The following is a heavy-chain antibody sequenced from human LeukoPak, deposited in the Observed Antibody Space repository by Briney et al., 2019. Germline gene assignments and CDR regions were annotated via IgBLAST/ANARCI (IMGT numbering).Heavy chain of an antibody. Sequence: PSQTLSLTCTVSGGSISSGSYYWGWIRQPPGKGLEWIGSIYHSGSTYYNPSLKSRVTISVDTSKNQFSLKLSSVTAADTAVYYCARSFGGGYSGYDLGFEYWGQGTLVTVSS. CDR1: GGSISSGSYY. CDR2: IYHSGST. V-gene: IGHV4-39*07. J-gene: IGHJ4*02. D-gene: IGHD5-12*01. CDR3: ARSFGGGYSGYDLGFEY.